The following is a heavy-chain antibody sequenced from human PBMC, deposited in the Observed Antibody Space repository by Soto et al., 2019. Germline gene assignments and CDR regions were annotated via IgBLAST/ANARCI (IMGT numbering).Heavy chain of an antibody. CDR3: VRVGMVGSNRLTNAWFDP. J-gene: IGHJ5*02. CDR1: GYTFTSHW. D-gene: IGHD1-26*01. V-gene: IGHV5-51*01. Sequence: GESRKISCMGSGYTFTSHWIGWVRQMPGKGLEWMGIIYPGDSDTRYSPSFQGQVTISADKSIRTAYLQWNSLKASDTAMYYCVRVGMVGSNRLTNAWFDPWGPVTLVTVSS. CDR2: IYPGDSDT.